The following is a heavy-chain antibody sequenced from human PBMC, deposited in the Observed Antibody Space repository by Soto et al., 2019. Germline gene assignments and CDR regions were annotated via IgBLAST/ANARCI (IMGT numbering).Heavy chain of an antibody. CDR2: IYYSGST. V-gene: IGHV4-61*01. Sequence: SETLSLTCTVSGGSVSSGSYYWSWIRQPPGKGLEWIGYIYYSGSTNYNPSLKSRVTISVDTSKNQFSLKLSSVAAADTAVYYCARDRRIVGATTGAFDIWGRGTMVTVSS. D-gene: IGHD1-26*01. CDR1: GGSVSSGSYY. CDR3: ARDRRIVGATTGAFDI. J-gene: IGHJ3*02.